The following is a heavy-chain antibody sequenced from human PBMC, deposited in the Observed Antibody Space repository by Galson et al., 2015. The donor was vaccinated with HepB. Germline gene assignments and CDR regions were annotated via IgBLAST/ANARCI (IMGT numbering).Heavy chain of an antibody. Sequence: SETLSLTCTVSGGSISSSSYYWGWLRQPPGKGLEWIGSFYYTGNTLYNPSLKSRVTISGDTSMNQFSLKLNSVTAAETAVYYCARRKSESKTYAADNWGQGTLVTVSS. CDR2: FYYTGNT. CDR3: ARRKSESKTYAADN. V-gene: IGHV4-39*01. J-gene: IGHJ4*02. D-gene: IGHD2-2*01. CDR1: GGSISSSSYY.